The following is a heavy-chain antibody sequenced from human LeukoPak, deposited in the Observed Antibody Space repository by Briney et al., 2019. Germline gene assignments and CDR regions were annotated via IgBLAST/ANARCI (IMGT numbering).Heavy chain of an antibody. CDR2: ISAYNGNT. J-gene: IGHJ5*02. CDR1: GYTFTSYG. CDR3: ARFRVGGSGSYYPPFDP. V-gene: IGHV1-18*01. D-gene: IGHD3-10*01. Sequence: GASVKVSCKASGYTFTSYGISWVRQAPGQGLEWMGWISAYNGNTSYAQKLQGRVTMTTDTSTSTAYMELRSLRSDDTAVYYCARFRVGGSGSYYPPFDPWGQGTLVTVSS.